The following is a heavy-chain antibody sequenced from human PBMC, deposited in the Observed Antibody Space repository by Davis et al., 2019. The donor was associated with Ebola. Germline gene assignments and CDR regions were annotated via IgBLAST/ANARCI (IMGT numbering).Heavy chain of an antibody. J-gene: IGHJ5*02. Sequence: SETLSLTCTVSGGSVSSGSYYWSWIRQPPGKGLEWIGEINHSGSNNYNPSLKSRVTISVDTSKNQFSLKLSSVTAADTAVYYCARHNILMVYAMFDPWGQGTLVTVSS. CDR2: INHSGSN. CDR1: GGSVSSGSYY. V-gene: IGHV4-39*01. D-gene: IGHD2-8*01. CDR3: ARHNILMVYAMFDP.